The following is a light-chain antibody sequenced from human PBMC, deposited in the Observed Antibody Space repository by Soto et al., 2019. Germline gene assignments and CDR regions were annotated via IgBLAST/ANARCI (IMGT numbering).Light chain of an antibody. CDR2: WAS. CDR1: QSVLYSSNNKND. CDR3: QQYESTPPT. J-gene: IGKJ2*01. Sequence: DIVMTQSPDSLAVSLGERATINCKSSQSVLYSSNNKNDLAGYQQRPGQPPKLLIYWASTRDSGVPDRFSGSGSGTDFTLTITSLQAEDVAVYYCQQYESTPPTFGQGTKLEIK. V-gene: IGKV4-1*01.